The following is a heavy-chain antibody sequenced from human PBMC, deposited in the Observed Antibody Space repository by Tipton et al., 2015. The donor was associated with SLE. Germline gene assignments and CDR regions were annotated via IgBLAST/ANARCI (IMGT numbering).Heavy chain of an antibody. CDR2: IHYSGST. CDR1: GGSITPYY. Sequence: TLSLTCTASGGSITPYYWSWIRQPPGKGLEWIGYIHYSGSTDYDPSLKSRLTISVDTSKNQFSLNLSSVTAADTAVYYCARDTRDWFLSESWGQGALVTVSS. D-gene: IGHD3-9*01. V-gene: IGHV4-59*12. CDR3: ARDTRDWFLSES. J-gene: IGHJ4*02.